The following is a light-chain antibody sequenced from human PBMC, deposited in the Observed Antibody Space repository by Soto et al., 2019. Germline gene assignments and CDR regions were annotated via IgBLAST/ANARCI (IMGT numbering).Light chain of an antibody. CDR1: SSNLGAGYD. CDR2: GNR. Sequence: QSVLTQPPSVSGAPGQRVTISCTGSSSNLGAGYDVHWYQLLPGTAPKPLIYGNRNRPSGVPDRFSGSKSGTSASLAITGLQAEDEADYYCQSYDNSLGVCYVFGTGTKVTVL. CDR3: QSYDNSLGVCYV. V-gene: IGLV1-40*01. J-gene: IGLJ1*01.